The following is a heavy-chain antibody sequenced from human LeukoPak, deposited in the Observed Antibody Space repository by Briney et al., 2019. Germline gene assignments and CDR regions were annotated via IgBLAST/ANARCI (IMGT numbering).Heavy chain of an antibody. V-gene: IGHV3-64*01. CDR3: ARFATYYYDSSGYYFDY. Sequence: PGGSLRLSCAASGFTFSSYAMHWVRQAPGKGLEYVSAISSNGGSTYYANSVKGRFTISRDNSKNTLYLQMGSLRAEDMAVYYCARFATYYYDSSGYYFDYWGQGTLVTVSS. J-gene: IGHJ4*02. D-gene: IGHD3-22*01. CDR2: ISSNGGST. CDR1: GFTFSSYA.